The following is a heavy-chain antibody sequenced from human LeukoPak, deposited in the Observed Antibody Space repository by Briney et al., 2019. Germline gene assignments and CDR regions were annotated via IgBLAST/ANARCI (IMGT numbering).Heavy chain of an antibody. CDR2: IYHSGST. CDR1: GGSISSSNW. CDR3: ARNGGNSDFDY. D-gene: IGHD4-23*01. J-gene: IGHJ4*02. Sequence: SGTLSLTCAVSGGSISSSNWWNWVRQPPGKGLEWIGEIYHSGSTNYNPSLKSRVTMLLDKSKNQFSLKLSSVTAADTAVYYCARNGGNSDFDYWGQGTLVTVSS. V-gene: IGHV4-4*02.